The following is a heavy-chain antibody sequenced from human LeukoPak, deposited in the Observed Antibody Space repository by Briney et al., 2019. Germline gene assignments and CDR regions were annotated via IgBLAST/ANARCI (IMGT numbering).Heavy chain of an antibody. J-gene: IGHJ5*02. V-gene: IGHV3-9*01. CDR1: GFTFDDYA. D-gene: IGHD2-15*01. Sequence: GGSLRLSCAASGFTFDDYAMHWVRQAPGKGLEWVSGISWNSGSIGYADSVKGRFTISRDNAKTSLYLQMNSLRAEDTALYYCAKSISGSTGWFDPWGQGTLVTVSS. CDR2: ISWNSGSI. CDR3: AKSISGSTGWFDP.